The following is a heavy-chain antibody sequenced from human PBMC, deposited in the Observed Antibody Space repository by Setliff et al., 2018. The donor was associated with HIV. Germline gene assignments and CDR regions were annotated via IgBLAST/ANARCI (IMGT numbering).Heavy chain of an antibody. V-gene: IGHV3-23*01. CDR1: GFTFSSHA. Sequence: GSLRLSCAASGFTFSSHAMTWVRQAPGQGLEWVSISGISTYYADSVKGRFTISRDNSRNMLYLQMNSLRAEDTAVYYCANPPLKGHLGVGFDYWGQGTQVTVSS. CDR3: ANPPLKGHLGVGFDY. D-gene: IGHD3-16*01. J-gene: IGHJ4*02. CDR2: ISGIST.